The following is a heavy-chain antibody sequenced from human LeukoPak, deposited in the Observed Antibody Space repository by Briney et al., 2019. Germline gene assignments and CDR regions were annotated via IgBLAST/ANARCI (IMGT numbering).Heavy chain of an antibody. CDR2: INPNTGGA. CDR1: GYTFADYF. J-gene: IGHJ4*02. CDR3: ARDLTSTSNWEFDY. D-gene: IGHD1-26*01. Sequence: ASVKVSCKASGYTFADYFIQWVRQAPGQGLEWMGRINPNTGGAEYAPKFQGWVTMTRDTSISTAYVEVNRLISDDTAVYYCARDLTSTSNWEFDYWGQGTLVIVSS. V-gene: IGHV1-2*04.